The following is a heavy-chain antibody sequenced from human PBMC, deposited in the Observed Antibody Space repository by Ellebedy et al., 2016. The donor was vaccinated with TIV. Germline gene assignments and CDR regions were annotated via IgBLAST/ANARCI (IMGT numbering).Heavy chain of an antibody. CDR3: ALSILDFGTNSDFDY. Sequence: SGPTLVKPTQTLTLTCTFSGFSLSTTGVAVGWFRQPPGKALEWLALIYWDDDKRYSPSLKSRLTITKDTSKNQVVLTMTNMDPVDTATYYCALSILDFGTNSDFDYWGQGTLVTVSS. V-gene: IGHV2-5*02. CDR1: GFSLSTTGVA. J-gene: IGHJ4*02. CDR2: IYWDDDK. D-gene: IGHD4-23*01.